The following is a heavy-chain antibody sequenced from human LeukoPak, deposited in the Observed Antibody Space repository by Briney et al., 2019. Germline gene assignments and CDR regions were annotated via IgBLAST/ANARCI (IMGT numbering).Heavy chain of an antibody. V-gene: IGHV3-9*01. CDR3: EKDPQPIPRYFDY. D-gene: IGHD2-2*01. CDR1: GFTFDDYA. J-gene: IGHJ4*02. Sequence: GGSLRLSCAVSGFTFDDYAMHWVRQAPGKGLEWVSGISWNSGSIGYADSVKGRFTISRDNAKNSLYLQMNSLRAEDTALYYCEKDPQPIPRYFDYWGRGPRAPVPS. CDR2: ISWNSGSI.